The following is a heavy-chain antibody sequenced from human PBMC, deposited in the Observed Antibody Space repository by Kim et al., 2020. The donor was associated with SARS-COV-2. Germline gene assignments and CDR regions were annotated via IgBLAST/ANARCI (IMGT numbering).Heavy chain of an antibody. CDR2: ISGSGGST. J-gene: IGHJ4*02. D-gene: IGHD3-10*01. CDR3: AKDWGITMVRGVIIAPYGLPSEFDY. V-gene: IGHV3-23*01. CDR1: GFTFSSYA. Sequence: GGSLRLYCAASGFTFSSYAMSWVRQAPGKGLEWVSAISGSGGSTYYADSVKGRFTISRDNSKNTQYLQMNSLRAEETAVYYCAKDWGITMVRGVIIAPYGLPSEFDYWDQGTLVTVSS.